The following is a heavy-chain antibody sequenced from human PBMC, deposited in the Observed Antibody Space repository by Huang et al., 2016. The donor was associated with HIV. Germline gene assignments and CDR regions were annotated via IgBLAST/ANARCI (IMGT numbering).Heavy chain of an antibody. CDR2: VNDSGAT. D-gene: IGHD3-3*01. CDR3: ARQWTILEWLLGLDV. J-gene: IGHJ6*02. Sequence: QMQLQQRGAGLLKPSETLSLTCGVSGGSFTGNYLTWSRQAPGKGLEWIGEVNDSGATNDNPSRNGRVTIALDKSNRELSLNLRSVTAADTAVYYCARQWTILEWLLGLDVWGQGTTVIVSS. CDR1: GGSFTGNY. V-gene: IGHV4-34*02.